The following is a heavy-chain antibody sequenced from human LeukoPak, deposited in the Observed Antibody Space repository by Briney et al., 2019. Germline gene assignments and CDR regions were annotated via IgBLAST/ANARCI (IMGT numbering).Heavy chain of an antibody. CDR2: IYYSGST. D-gene: IGHD4-17*01. CDR1: GGSISRSLYY. Sequence: KASETLSLTCTVSGGSISRSLYYWGWIRQPPGKGLEWIGTIYYSGSTYYNPSLRSRVTMSVDTSNNHFSLKLSSVTAADTAVYYCARHYSGDLYYFDYWGQGTPVTVSS. V-gene: IGHV4-39*01. CDR3: ARHYSGDLYYFDY. J-gene: IGHJ4*02.